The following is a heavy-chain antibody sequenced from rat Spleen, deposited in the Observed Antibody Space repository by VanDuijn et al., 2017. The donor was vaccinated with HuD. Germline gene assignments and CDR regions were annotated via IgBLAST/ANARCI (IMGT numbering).Heavy chain of an antibody. CDR3: AKDRDGGYAFAH. D-gene: IGHD1-11*01. CDR2: ISYYGGST. Sequence: EVQLVESGGGLVQPGRSMKLSCAASGFTFSDYDMAWVRQAPTKGLEWVASISYYGGSTYYRDSVKGRFTISRNNAENTVYLQMYSLRSEDTATYYCAKDRDGGYAFAHWGQGTLVTVSS. CDR1: GFTFSDYD. V-gene: IGHV5-20*01. J-gene: IGHJ3*01.